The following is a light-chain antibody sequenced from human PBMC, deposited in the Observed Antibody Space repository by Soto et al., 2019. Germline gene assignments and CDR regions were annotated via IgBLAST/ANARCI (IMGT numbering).Light chain of an antibody. V-gene: IGKV3-20*01. CDR1: QSVXYTY. J-gene: IGKJ3*01. CDR2: CAS. CDR3: QQYGTATCT. Sequence: IVLTQSPATLSLSPGERATLSCRASQSVXYTYLAGFQQKPGQAPRLLXACASNMATGSPDRLSGSGSGTDFTLTISRLDPEDFAVYYCQQYGTATCTFGPGTKVDIK.